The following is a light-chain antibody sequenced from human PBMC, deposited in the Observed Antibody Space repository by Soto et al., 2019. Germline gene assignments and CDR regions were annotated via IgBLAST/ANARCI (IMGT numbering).Light chain of an antibody. Sequence: QSVLTQPPSASETPGQRVTISCSGSSSNIGINTADWFQQLPGTAPKLLIYNNNQRPSGVPDRFSGSKSGTSASLAISGLQSEDESDYYCAAWDDSLNGYVFGTGTKVTVL. V-gene: IGLV1-44*01. CDR1: SSNIGINT. CDR2: NNN. J-gene: IGLJ1*01. CDR3: AAWDDSLNGYV.